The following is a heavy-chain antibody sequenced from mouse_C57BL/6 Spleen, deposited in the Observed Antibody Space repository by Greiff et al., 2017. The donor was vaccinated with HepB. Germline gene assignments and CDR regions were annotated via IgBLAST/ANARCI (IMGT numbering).Heavy chain of an antibody. CDR1: GYTFTDYN. V-gene: IGHV1-18*01. CDR2: INPNNGGT. CDR3: ARKSYDGYYWYLDV. J-gene: IGHJ1*03. D-gene: IGHD2-3*01. Sequence: EVKLQESGPELVKPGASVKIPCKASGYTFTDYNMDWVKQSHGKSLEWIGDINPNNGGTIYNQKFKGKATLTVDKSSSTAYMELRSLTSEDTAVYYCARKSYDGYYWYLDVWGTGTTVTVSS.